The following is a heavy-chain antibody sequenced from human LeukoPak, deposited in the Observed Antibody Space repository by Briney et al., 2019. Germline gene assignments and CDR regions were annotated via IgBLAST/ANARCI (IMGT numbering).Heavy chain of an antibody. CDR1: GGTFSSYA. J-gene: IGHJ5*02. CDR2: IIPILGTA. Sequence: SVKVSCKASGGTFSSYAISWVRQAPGQGLEWMGRIIPILGTANYAQKFQGRVTITADKSTSTAYMELSSLRSEDTAVYYCARGAVYYDSSGYGYNWFDPWGQGTLVTVSS. D-gene: IGHD3-22*01. CDR3: ARGAVYYDSSGYGYNWFDP. V-gene: IGHV1-69*04.